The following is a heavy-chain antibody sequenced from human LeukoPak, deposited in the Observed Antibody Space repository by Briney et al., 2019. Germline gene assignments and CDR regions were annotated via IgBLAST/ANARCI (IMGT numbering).Heavy chain of an antibody. D-gene: IGHD2/OR15-2a*01. CDR3: AVSEYYGDS. Sequence: GGSLRLSCAASGFTFSSYAMHWVRQAPGKGLEWVAVISYDGSNKYYADSVKGRFTISRDNSENTLFLQMNSLRAEDTAVYYCAVSEYYGDSWGQGTLVTVSS. CDR1: GFTFSSYA. J-gene: IGHJ4*02. CDR2: ISYDGSNK. V-gene: IGHV3-30-3*01.